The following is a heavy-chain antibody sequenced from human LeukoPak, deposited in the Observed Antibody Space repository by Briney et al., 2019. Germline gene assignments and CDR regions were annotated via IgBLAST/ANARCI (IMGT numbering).Heavy chain of an antibody. V-gene: IGHV3-30*04. CDR2: ISYDGSNK. CDR1: GSTFSSYA. D-gene: IGHD3-10*01. J-gene: IGHJ4*02. CDR3: AEGRTGYGSGSYPPYFDY. Sequence: GGSLRLSCAASGSTFSSYAMHWVRQAPGKGLEWVAVISYDGSNKYYADSVKGRFTISRDNSKNTLYLQMNSLRAEDTAVYYCAEGRTGYGSGSYPPYFDYWGQGTLVTVSS.